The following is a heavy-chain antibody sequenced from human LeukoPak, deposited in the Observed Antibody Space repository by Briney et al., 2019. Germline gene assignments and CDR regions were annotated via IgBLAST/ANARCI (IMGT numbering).Heavy chain of an antibody. J-gene: IGHJ4*02. V-gene: IGHV3-21*01. CDR1: GFTFSSYS. D-gene: IGHD3-3*01. CDR2: ISSSSSYI. Sequence: PGGSPRLSCAASGFTFSSYSMNWVRQAPGKGLEWVSSISSSSSYIYYADSVKGRSTISRDNAKNSLYLQMNSLRAEDTAVYYCARDAPNDFWSGYYPDYFDYWGQGTLVTVSS. CDR3: ARDAPNDFWSGYYPDYFDY.